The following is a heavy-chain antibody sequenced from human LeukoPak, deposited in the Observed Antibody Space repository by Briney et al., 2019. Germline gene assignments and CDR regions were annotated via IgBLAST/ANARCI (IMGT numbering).Heavy chain of an antibody. CDR2: ISGSGGST. D-gene: IGHD2-15*01. CDR1: GFTFSSYA. V-gene: IGHV3-23*01. CDR3: AKDLGYCSGGSCNMGKYGMDV. J-gene: IGHJ6*02. Sequence: GGSLRLSCAASGFTFSSYAMSWVRQAPGKGLEWVSAISGSGGSTYYADSVKGRFTISRDNSKNTLYLQMNSPRAEDTAVYYCAKDLGYCSGGSCNMGKYGMDVWGQGTTVTVSS.